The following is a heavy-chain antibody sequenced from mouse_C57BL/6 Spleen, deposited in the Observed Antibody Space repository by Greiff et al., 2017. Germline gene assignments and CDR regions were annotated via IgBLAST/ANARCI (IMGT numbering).Heavy chain of an antibody. Sequence: VQLQQPGAELVKPGASVKLSCKASGYTFTSYWMEWVKQRPGQGLEWIGEIDPSDSYTNYNQKFKGKATLTVDTSSSTAYMQLSSLTSEDSAVYYCARRGWDDYYAMDYWGQGTSVTVSS. CDR3: ARRGWDDYYAMDY. CDR1: GYTFTSYW. V-gene: IGHV1-50*01. CDR2: IDPSDSYT. J-gene: IGHJ4*01. D-gene: IGHD4-1*01.